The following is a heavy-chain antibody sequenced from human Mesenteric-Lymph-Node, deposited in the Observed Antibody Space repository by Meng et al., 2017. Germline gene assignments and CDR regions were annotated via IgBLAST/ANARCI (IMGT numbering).Heavy chain of an antibody. D-gene: IGHD6-19*01. CDR2: INTNTGNP. V-gene: IGHV7-4-1*02. CDR1: GHTFISYA. J-gene: IGHJ4*02. Sequence: ASVKVSCKASGHTFISYAMNWVRQAPGEGLEWMGWINTNTGNPTYAQGFTGRFVFSLDTSISTAYLQISSLRAEDTAVYYCARGGYSGGWDGVFDYWGQGTLVTVSS. CDR3: ARGGYSGGWDGVFDY.